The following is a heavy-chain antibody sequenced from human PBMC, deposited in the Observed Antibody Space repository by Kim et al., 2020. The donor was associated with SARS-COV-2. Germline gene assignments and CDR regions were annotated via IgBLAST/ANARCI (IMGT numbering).Heavy chain of an antibody. CDR3: ARDLQAYHDYGDYRDSGYYYYYGMDV. V-gene: IGHV3-30*04. Sequence: GGSLRLSCAASGFTFSSYAMHWVRQAPGKGLEWVAVISYDGSNKYYADSVKGRFTISRDNSKNTLYLQMNSLRAEDTAVYYCARDLQAYHDYGDYRDSGYYYYYGMDVWGQGTTVTVSS. D-gene: IGHD4-17*01. CDR1: GFTFSSYA. J-gene: IGHJ6*02. CDR2: ISYDGSNK.